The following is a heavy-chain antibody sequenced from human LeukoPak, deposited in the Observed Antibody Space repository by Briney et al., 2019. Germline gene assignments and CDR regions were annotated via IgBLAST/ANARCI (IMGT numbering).Heavy chain of an antibody. D-gene: IGHD6-13*01. CDR3: ATALHSSSWSFDY. J-gene: IGHJ4*02. V-gene: IGHV3-7*01. CDR1: GFTFSNYW. Sequence: GGSLRLSCAASGFTFSNYWMSWVRQAPGKGLEWVANIKQDGSERYYVDSVRGRFTISRDNAKNSLFLQIHSLRAEDTAVYYCATALHSSSWSFDYWGQGTLVAVSS. CDR2: IKQDGSER.